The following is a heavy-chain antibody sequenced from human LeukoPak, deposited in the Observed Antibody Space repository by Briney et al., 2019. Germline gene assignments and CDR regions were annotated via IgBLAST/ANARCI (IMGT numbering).Heavy chain of an antibody. Sequence: GGSLRLSCEVSGFAFGDYWMHWVRQPPGKGLVWVSRINGDERSRAYADSVKGRFTISRDNSKNTLYLQMNSLRVEDTGTYYCARDRAERNWTYHTLFDSWGQGTPVIVSS. D-gene: IGHD1-7*01. CDR3: ARDRAERNWTYHTLFDS. V-gene: IGHV3-74*01. CDR2: INGDERSR. CDR1: GFAFGDYW. J-gene: IGHJ4*02.